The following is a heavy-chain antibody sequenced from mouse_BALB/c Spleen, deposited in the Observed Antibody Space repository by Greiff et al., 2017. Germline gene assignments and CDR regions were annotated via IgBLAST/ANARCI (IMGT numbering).Heavy chain of an antibody. Sequence: VKLMESGAELVRPGSSVKISCKASGYAFSSYWMNWVKQRPGPGLEWIGQIFPGDGDTNYNGKFKGKATLTADKSSSTAYMQLSSLTSEDSAVYFCARATMISYAMDYWGQGTSVTVSS. J-gene: IGHJ4*01. V-gene: IGHV1-80*01. CDR3: ARATMISYAMDY. D-gene: IGHD2-4*01. CDR1: GYAFSSYW. CDR2: IFPGDGDT.